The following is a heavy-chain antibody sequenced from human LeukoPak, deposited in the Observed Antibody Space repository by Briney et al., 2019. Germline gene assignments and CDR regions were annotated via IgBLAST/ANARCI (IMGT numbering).Heavy chain of an antibody. CDR3: ARVRYDSSGYYPHFDY. CDR1: GGTFGSYA. J-gene: IGHJ4*02. D-gene: IGHD3-22*01. Sequence: SVKVSCKASGGTFGSYAISWVRQAPGQGLEWMGRIIPILGIANYAQKFQGRVTITADKSTSTAYMELSSLRSEDTAVYYCARVRYDSSGYYPHFDYWGQGTLVTVSS. CDR2: IIPILGIA. V-gene: IGHV1-69*04.